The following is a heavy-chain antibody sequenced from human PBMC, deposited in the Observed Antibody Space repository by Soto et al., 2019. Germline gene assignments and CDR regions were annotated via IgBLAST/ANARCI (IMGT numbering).Heavy chain of an antibody. J-gene: IGHJ4*02. CDR2: IYYSGTN. V-gene: IGHV4-31*03. CDR3: FCAGSSYSDYFDY. Sequence: QVQLQESGPGLVKPSQTLSLTCTVSGGSISSGGYYWSWIRQHPGKGLEWIGYIYYSGTNYYNPSLKSRVTISVDTAKNQCSLKLSSVTAADTDVYYCFCAGSSYSDYFDYWGQGTLVTVSS. D-gene: IGHD3-10*02. CDR1: GGSISSGGYY.